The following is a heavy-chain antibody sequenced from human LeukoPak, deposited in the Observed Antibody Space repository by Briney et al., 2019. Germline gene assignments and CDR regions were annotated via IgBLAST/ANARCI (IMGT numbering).Heavy chain of an antibody. J-gene: IGHJ4*02. CDR1: GHTFTSYG. Sequence: GASVKVSCKASGHTFTSYGISWVRQAPGQGLEWMGWISAYNGNTNYAQKLQGRVTMTTDTSTSTAYMELRSLRSDDTAVYYCARAKSKVDIVALIDYWGQGTLVTVSS. CDR3: ARAKSKVDIVALIDY. D-gene: IGHD5-12*01. V-gene: IGHV1-18*01. CDR2: ISAYNGNT.